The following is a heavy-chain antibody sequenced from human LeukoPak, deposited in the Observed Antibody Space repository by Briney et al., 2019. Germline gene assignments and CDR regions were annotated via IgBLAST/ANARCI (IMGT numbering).Heavy chain of an antibody. CDR1: GFTFSTYW. Sequence: GGSLRLSCAASGFTFSTYWMQWVRQAPGKGLVWLSRINSDGSTTNYADSVKGRFTISRDNAKNTLYLQMNSLGDEDTAVYYCARTGDYYYAYWGQGTLVTVSS. CDR3: ARTGDYYYAY. D-gene: IGHD3-3*01. J-gene: IGHJ4*02. V-gene: IGHV3-74*01. CDR2: INSDGSTT.